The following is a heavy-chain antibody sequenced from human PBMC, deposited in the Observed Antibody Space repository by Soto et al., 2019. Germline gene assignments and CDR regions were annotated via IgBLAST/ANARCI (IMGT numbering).Heavy chain of an antibody. CDR2: ISSSSSYI. J-gene: IGHJ4*02. CDR3: ARERSGEGFDY. V-gene: IGHV3-21*01. Sequence: EVQLVESGGGLVKPGGSLRLSCAASGFTFSSYSMNWVRQAPGRGLEWVSSISSSSSYIYYADSVKGRFTISRDNAKNSLYLQMNSLRAEDTAVYYCARERSGEGFDYWGQGTLVTVSS. D-gene: IGHD3-10*01. CDR1: GFTFSSYS.